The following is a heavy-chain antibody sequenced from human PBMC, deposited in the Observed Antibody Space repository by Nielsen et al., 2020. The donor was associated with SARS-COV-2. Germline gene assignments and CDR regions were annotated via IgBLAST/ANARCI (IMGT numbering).Heavy chain of an antibody. D-gene: IGHD2-15*01. CDR1: GFTFSDYS. CDR3: TRGFYSQSDC. Sequence: LKISCTGSGFTFSDYSMNWVRQAPGKGLAWVASISGDSNYIFYSELVKGRFTMSRDNGKNSLYLQMNTLRSEDTALYYCTRGFYSQSDCWGQGTLVTVSS. J-gene: IGHJ4*02. V-gene: IGHV3-21*01. CDR2: ISGDSNYI.